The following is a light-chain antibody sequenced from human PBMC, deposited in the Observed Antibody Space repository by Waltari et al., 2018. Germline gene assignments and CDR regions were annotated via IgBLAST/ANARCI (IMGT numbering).Light chain of an antibody. V-gene: IGKV1-39*01. Sequence: DIQMTQSPSSLSASVGDRVTITCRASQSISNYLNWYQQKPGKDPKLLIYGASSVQSGVPSRFSGSGSGTDFTLTISSLQPEDFATYYCQQSYSTPPTFGGGTKVEIK. J-gene: IGKJ4*01. CDR3: QQSYSTPPT. CDR2: GAS. CDR1: QSISNY.